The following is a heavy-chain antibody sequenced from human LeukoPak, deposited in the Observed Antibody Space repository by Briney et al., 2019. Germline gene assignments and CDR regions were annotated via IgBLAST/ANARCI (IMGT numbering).Heavy chain of an antibody. CDR2: ISGSGSST. J-gene: IGHJ4*02. CDR1: GFTFSSYA. CDR3: AKSGVGAPFDY. D-gene: IGHD1-26*01. Sequence: GGSLRLSCAASGFTFSSYAMTWVRQAPGKGLEWVSAISGSGSSTYYADSVKGRFTISRDNSKNTLYLQMNSLRAEDTAVYYCAKSGVGAPFDYWGQGTLVTVSS. V-gene: IGHV3-23*01.